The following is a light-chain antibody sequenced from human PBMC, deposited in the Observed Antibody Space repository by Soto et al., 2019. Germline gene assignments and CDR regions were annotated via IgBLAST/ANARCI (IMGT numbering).Light chain of an antibody. Sequence: DIQMTQSPSSLSASVGDRVTITCRASQTISTYLNWYQQKPGKAPRLLIYDASSLLSGVPSRFSGSGSWTDFTLTIASLQPEDFSTYDCQQSDSTPYTFGQGTKVEI. CDR3: QQSDSTPYT. J-gene: IGKJ2*01. V-gene: IGKV1-39*01. CDR1: QTISTY. CDR2: DAS.